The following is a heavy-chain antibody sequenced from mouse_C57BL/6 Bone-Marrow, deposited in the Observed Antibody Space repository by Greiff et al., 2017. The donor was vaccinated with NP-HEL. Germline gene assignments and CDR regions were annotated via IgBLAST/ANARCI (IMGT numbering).Heavy chain of an antibody. CDR3: AISDDYDPFAY. CDR1: GYTFTSYD. Sequence: VQGVESGPELVKPGASVKLSCKASGYTFTSYDINWVKQRPGQGLEWIGWIYPRDGSTKYNEKFKGKATLTVDTSSSTAYMELHSLTSEDSAVYFCAISDDYDPFAYWGQGTLVTVSA. V-gene: IGHV1-85*01. J-gene: IGHJ3*01. D-gene: IGHD2-4*01. CDR2: IYPRDGST.